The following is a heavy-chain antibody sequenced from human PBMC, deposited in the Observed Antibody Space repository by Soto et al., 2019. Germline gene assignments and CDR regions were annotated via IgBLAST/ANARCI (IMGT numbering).Heavy chain of an antibody. D-gene: IGHD6-13*01. V-gene: IGHV4-39*01. Sequence: SETLSLTCTVSGGSISSSSYYWGWIRQPPGKGLECIGSIYYSGSTYYNPSLKRRVTISVDTYKNQFSLKRSSVTAADTAVYYCARHVLYSSSWYFDYWGQGTLVTVSS. CDR2: IYYSGST. J-gene: IGHJ4*02. CDR1: GGSISSSSYY. CDR3: ARHVLYSSSWYFDY.